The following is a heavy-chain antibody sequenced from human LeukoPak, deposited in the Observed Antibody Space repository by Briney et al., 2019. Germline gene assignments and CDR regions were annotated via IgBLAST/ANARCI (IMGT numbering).Heavy chain of an antibody. CDR2: INVNGGAM. Sequence: GGSLRLSCAASGLSFKDYYYSWIRQAPGKGLEWVSFINVNGGAMYYADFVKGRFTISRENAQNSVYLEMNSLRDEDTAVYYCARGPRILAAGSYFFDYWGQGSLVTVSS. J-gene: IGHJ4*02. CDR3: ARGPRILAAGSYFFDY. D-gene: IGHD6-13*01. CDR1: GLSFKDYY. V-gene: IGHV3-11*01.